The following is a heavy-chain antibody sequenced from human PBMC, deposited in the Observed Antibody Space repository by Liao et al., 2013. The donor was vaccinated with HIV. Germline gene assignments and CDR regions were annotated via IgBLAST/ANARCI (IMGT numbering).Heavy chain of an antibody. J-gene: IGHJ2*01. CDR2: INHSGST. CDR1: GGSFSGYY. Sequence: QVQLQQWGTGLLKPSETLSLTCAVYGGSFSGYYWSWIRQPAGKGLEWIGEINHSGSTNYNSSLKSRVSMSVDTSKKQLSLKLSSVTAADTAVYYCARSTVDYSYFDLWGRGTLVTVSS. D-gene: IGHD4-11*01. V-gene: IGHV4-34*01. CDR3: ARSTVDYSYFDL.